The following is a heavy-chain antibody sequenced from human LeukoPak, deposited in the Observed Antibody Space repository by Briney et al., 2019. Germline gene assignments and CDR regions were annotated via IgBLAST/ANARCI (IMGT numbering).Heavy chain of an antibody. V-gene: IGHV3-23*01. CDR3: AKTLGYCSSTSCLHFDY. J-gene: IGHJ4*02. D-gene: IGHD2-2*01. CDR2: ISGSGGST. CDR1: GFTFSSYA. Sequence: GGSLRLSCAASGFTFSSYAMSWVRQAPGKGLEWVSAISGSGGSTYYADSVKGRFTISRDNSKNTLYLQMNSLRAEDTAVYYCAKTLGYCSSTSCLHFDYWGQGTLVTVSS.